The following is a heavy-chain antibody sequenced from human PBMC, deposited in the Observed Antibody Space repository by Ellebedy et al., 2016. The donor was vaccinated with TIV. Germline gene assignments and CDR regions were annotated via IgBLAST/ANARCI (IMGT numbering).Heavy chain of an antibody. CDR3: ATDGSYGDYLSPAHAFEN. D-gene: IGHD4-17*01. J-gene: IGHJ3*02. V-gene: IGHV3-7*01. CDR1: RFSFNSYW. CDR2: MRQDGGDK. Sequence: GESLKISCAASRFSFNSYWMSWVCQAPGKGLEWVANMRQDGGDKYYVDSVKGRFTISRDNAKSSLYLQMDSVRAEDTAVYYCATDGSYGDYLSPAHAFENWGQGTVVIVSS.